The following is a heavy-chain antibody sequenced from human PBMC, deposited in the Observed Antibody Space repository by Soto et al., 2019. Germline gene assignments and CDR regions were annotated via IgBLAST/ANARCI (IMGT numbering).Heavy chain of an antibody. J-gene: IGHJ4*02. CDR3: AGEKVGTTCFDN. D-gene: IGHD1-1*01. V-gene: IGHV4-38-2*02. CDR1: GFAISRGYY. Sequence: LSLTCSVSGFAISRGYYWSWVRQPPGKGLEWIGSIYPSVSSYHNPSLATRLRLSIDTAKNQFTLNQTSVTAADTALYFCAGEKVGTTCFDNWGQGIQVTVSS. CDR2: IYPSVSS.